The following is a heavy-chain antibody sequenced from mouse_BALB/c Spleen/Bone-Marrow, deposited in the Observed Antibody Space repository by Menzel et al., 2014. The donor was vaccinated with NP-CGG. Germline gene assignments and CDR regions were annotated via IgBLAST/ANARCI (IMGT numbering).Heavy chain of an antibody. V-gene: IGHV4-1*02. J-gene: IGHJ4*01. Sequence: EVMLVESGGGLVQPGGSLKLSCAASGFDFSRYWMGWVRQAPGRGLKWIGEINPESSTINYTPSLKDKFIISRDNAKNALYLQMSKVRSEDIALYFCARLGYYGMMAYWGQGTSVTVSS. D-gene: IGHD1-1*01. CDR3: ARLGYYGMMAY. CDR1: GFDFSRYW. CDR2: INPESSTI.